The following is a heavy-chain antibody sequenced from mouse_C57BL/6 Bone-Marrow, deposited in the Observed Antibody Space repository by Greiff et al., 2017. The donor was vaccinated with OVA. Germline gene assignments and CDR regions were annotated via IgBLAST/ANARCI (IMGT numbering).Heavy chain of an antibody. CDR2: IDPNSGGT. V-gene: IGHV1-72*01. CDR3: ARADLLWSMDY. CDR1: GYTFTSYW. Sequence: QVQLQQPGAELVKPGASVKLSCKASGYTFTSYWMHWVKQRPGRGLEWIRRIDPNSGGTKYNEKFKSKATLTVDKPSSTAYMQLSSLTSEDSAVYYCARADLLWSMDYWGQGTSVTVSS. D-gene: IGHD2-1*01. J-gene: IGHJ4*01.